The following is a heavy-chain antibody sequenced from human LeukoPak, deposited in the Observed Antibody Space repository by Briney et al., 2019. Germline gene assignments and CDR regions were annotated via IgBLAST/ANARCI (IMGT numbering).Heavy chain of an antibody. CDR3: AKRGVVIRGILVIGYHQEAYHYDF. J-gene: IGHJ4*02. D-gene: IGHD3-10*01. CDR2: ISERGGST. V-gene: IGHV3-23*01. Sequence: GGSLRLSCVVSGISLSNYAMTWVRQAPGKGLEWFSYISERGGSTTYAVSVKGRFTISRDTSLNTLYLQMNNLRAEDTAVYFCAKRGVVIRGILVIGYHQEAYHYDFWGQGVLVTVSS. CDR1: GISLSNYA.